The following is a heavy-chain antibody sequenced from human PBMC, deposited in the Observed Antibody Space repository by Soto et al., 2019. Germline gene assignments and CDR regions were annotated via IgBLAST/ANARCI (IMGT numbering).Heavy chain of an antibody. D-gene: IGHD2-15*01. CDR3: AEGLEPQVVVAATHYYYYYTDG. J-gene: IGHJ6*03. CDR2: ISGSGDST. CDR1: GFTFSGYA. Sequence: GGSLRLSCAASGFTFSGYAMSWVRQAPGKGLEWVSAISGSGDSTYYADSVKGRFTISRDNSKNTLYLQMNSLRAEDTAVYYCAEGLEPQVVVAATHYYYYYTDGWGKGTTVTVSS. V-gene: IGHV3-23*01.